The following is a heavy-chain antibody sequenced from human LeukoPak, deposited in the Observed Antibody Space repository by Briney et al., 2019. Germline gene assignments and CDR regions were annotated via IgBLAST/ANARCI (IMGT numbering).Heavy chain of an antibody. D-gene: IGHD6-13*01. CDR3: ARSIGAAATYFDY. CDR2: IIPIFGTA. V-gene: IGHV1-69*13. CDR1: GGTFSSYA. J-gene: IGHJ4*02. Sequence: SVKVSCKASGGTFSSYAISWVRQAPGQGLEWMGGIIPIFGTANYAQKFQGRVTITADESTSTAYMELSSLRSEDTAVYYCARSIGAAATYFDYWGQGTLVTVSS.